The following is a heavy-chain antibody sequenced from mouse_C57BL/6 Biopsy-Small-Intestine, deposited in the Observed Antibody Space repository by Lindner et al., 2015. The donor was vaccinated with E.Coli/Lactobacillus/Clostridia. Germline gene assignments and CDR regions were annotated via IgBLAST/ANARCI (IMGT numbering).Heavy chain of an antibody. V-gene: IGHV5-17*01. J-gene: IGHJ3*01. Sequence: VQLQESGEASEAWRVPETLLCSLWIHFSDYGMHWVRQAPEKGLEWVAYISSDNNTIYYADTMKGRFTISRDNAKNTLFLQMTSLRSEDTAMYYCARNGYYGNWFAYWGQGTLVTVSA. D-gene: IGHD2-3*01. CDR1: IHFSDYG. CDR3: ARNGYYGNWFAY. CDR2: ISSDNNTI.